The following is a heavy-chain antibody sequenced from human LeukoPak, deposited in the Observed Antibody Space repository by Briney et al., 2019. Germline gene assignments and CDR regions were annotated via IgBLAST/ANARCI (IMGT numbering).Heavy chain of an antibody. J-gene: IGHJ3*02. CDR2: IRGSGGST. V-gene: IGHV3-23*01. D-gene: IGHD2-8*01. Sequence: PGGSLRLSCAASGFTFSTYAMTWVRQAPGQELEWVSSIRGSGGSTFYADSVRGRFTISRDNTRNTLYLQMNSLRTEDTALYYCARDPNGDYIGAFDIWGQGIMVTVSS. CDR3: ARDPNGDYIGAFDI. CDR1: GFTFSTYA.